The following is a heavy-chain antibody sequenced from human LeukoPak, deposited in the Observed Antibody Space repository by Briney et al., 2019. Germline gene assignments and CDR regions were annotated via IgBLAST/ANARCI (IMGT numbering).Heavy chain of an antibody. J-gene: IGHJ3*02. Sequence: GGSLRLSCAASGFTFSNYAMIWVRQAPGKGLEWVSVIYPGGNTYYADSVKGRFTVSRDNSKNTLYLQMNSLRAEDTAVYYCASPRSGQSFDIWGQGTMVTVSS. CDR1: GFTFSNYA. CDR3: ASPRSGQSFDI. CDR2: IYPGGNT. V-gene: IGHV3-53*01. D-gene: IGHD6-19*01.